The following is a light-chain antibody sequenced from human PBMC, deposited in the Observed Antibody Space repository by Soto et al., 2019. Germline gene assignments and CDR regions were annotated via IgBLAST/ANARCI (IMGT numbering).Light chain of an antibody. V-gene: IGLV2-14*01. Sequence: QSVLTQPASLSGSPGQSITISCTGTSSDIGAYDYVSWFQQHPGKAPKLMISEVNNRPSGVPDRFSGSTSVNSASLTISGLQADDEADYYCCLYIGATTYVFGTGTKLTVL. CDR2: EVN. J-gene: IGLJ1*01. CDR3: CLYIGATTYV. CDR1: SSDIGAYDY.